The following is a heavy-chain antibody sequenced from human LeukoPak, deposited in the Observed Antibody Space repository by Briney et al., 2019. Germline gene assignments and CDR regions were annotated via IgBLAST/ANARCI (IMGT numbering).Heavy chain of an antibody. CDR1: GYTFTGYY. CDR2: INPNSGGT. J-gene: IGHJ4*02. D-gene: IGHD6-19*01. Sequence: ASVKVSCKASGYTFTGYYMHWVRQAPGQGLEWMGWINPNSGGTNYAQKFQGRVTMTRNTSISTAYMELSSLRSEDTAVYYCARVDSSGWYEGDYWGQGTLVTVSS. CDR3: ARVDSSGWYEGDY. V-gene: IGHV1-2*02.